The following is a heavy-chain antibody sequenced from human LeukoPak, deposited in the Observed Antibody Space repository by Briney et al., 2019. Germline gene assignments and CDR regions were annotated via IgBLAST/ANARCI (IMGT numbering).Heavy chain of an antibody. J-gene: IGHJ5*02. CDR3: ARDKYSSGLYGFDP. CDR2: IYTSGST. V-gene: IGHV4-4*07. Sequence: PSETLSLTCTVSGGSISSYYWSWIRQPAGKGLEWIGRIYTSGSTNYNPSLKSRVTISVDKSKNQFSLKLSSVTAADTAVYYCARDKYSSGLYGFDPRGQGTLVTVSS. D-gene: IGHD6-19*01. CDR1: GGSISSYY.